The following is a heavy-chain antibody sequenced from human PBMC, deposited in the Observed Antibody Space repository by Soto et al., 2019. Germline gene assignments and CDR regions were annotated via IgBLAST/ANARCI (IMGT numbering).Heavy chain of an antibody. CDR2: ISSSSSVI. J-gene: IGHJ6*03. D-gene: IGHD7-27*01. CDR1: GFTFSSYS. CDR3: ARDLSWGSNWYYYMDV. V-gene: IGHV3-48*01. Sequence: GGSLILSCAASGFTFSSYSMNWVRQAPGKGLEWVSYISSSSSVIDYADSVKGRFTVSRDNARNSLYLQMNSLRAEDTAVYYCARDLSWGSNWYYYMDVWGKGTTVTVSS.